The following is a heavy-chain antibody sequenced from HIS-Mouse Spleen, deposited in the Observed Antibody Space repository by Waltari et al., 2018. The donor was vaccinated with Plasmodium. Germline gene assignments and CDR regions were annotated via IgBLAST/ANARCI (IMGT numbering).Heavy chain of an antibody. D-gene: IGHD6-6*01. Sequence: QVTLRESGPALVKPTQTLTLTCTFSGFSLSTSGMCVSWIRQPPGKALEWLARIDWDDDKTYSTSLKPRLTISKDTSKIQVVLTMTNMDPVDTATYDCARHKKRGQLVRGYFDYWGQGTLVTVSS. CDR3: ARHKKRGQLVRGYFDY. CDR1: GFSLSTSGMC. J-gene: IGHJ4*02. CDR2: IDWDDDK. V-gene: IGHV2-70*15.